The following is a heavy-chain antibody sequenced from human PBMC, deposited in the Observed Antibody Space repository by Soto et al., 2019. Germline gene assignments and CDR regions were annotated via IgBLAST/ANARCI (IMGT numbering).Heavy chain of an antibody. D-gene: IGHD3-10*01. V-gene: IGHV3-30*03. J-gene: IGHJ6*02. CDR2: ISYDGSNK. CDR1: GFHFSDYG. Sequence: GSLRLSCAASGFHFSDYGMHWVRQAPGKGLEWVAVISYDGSNKYYADSVKGRFTISRDNSKNTLYLQMNSLRAEDTAVYYCARDVLLWFGEYPQDYYGMDVWGQGTTVTVSS. CDR3: ARDVLLWFGEYPQDYYGMDV.